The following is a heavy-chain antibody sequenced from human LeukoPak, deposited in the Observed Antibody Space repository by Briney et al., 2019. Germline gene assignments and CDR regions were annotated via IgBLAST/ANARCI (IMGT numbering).Heavy chain of an antibody. D-gene: IGHD4-17*01. CDR1: GGTFSSYA. CDR3: ASPPYDYGAKTLKAWYFDL. J-gene: IGHJ2*01. V-gene: IGHV1-69*04. CDR2: IIPILSIA. Sequence: SVKVSCKASGGTFSSYAISWVRPAPGQGLEWMGRIIPILSIANYAQKFQGRVTITADKSTSTAYMELSRLRSEDTAVYYCASPPYDYGAKTLKAWYFDLWGRGTLVTVSS.